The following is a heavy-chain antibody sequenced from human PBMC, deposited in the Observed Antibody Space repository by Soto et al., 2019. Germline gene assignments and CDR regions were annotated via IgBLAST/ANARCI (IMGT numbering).Heavy chain of an antibody. Sequence: EVQLVESGGGLVQPGRSLRLSCAASGFTFDDYAMHWVRQAPGKGLEWVSGISWNSGSIGYADSVKGRFTISRDNAKNSLDRQMNSLSAEDTALYYCAKDIIAGTSSSLYYWGQGTLVTVSS. CDR3: AKDIIAGTSSSLYY. CDR1: GFTFDDYA. D-gene: IGHD6-6*01. CDR2: ISWNSGSI. J-gene: IGHJ4*02. V-gene: IGHV3-9*01.